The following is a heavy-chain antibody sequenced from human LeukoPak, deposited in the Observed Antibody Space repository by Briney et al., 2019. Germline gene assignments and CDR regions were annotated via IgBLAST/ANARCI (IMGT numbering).Heavy chain of an antibody. J-gene: IGHJ4*02. D-gene: IGHD4-17*01. CDR2: ISGSGGST. Sequence: GGSLRLSCAASGFTFSSYAMSWVRQAPGKGLEWVSAISGSGGSTYYADSVKGRFTISRDNSKNTLYLQMNSLRAEGTAVYYCATTLDVMTTVTTLKFDYWGQGTLVTVSS. CDR1: GFTFSSYA. CDR3: ATTLDVMTTVTTLKFDY. V-gene: IGHV3-23*01.